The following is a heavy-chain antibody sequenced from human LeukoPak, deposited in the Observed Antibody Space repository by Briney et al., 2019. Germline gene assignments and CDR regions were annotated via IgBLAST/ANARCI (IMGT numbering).Heavy chain of an antibody. Sequence: PGGSLRLSCAASGFTFCSYWMSWVRQAPGKGLEWVSAISNNGGYTYYADSVQGRFTISRDNSKSTLCLQMNSLRAEDTAVYYCAKQLGYCSDGSCYFPYWGQGTLVTVSS. CDR1: GFTFCSYW. CDR3: AKQLGYCSDGSCYFPY. J-gene: IGHJ4*02. V-gene: IGHV3-23*01. CDR2: ISNNGGYT. D-gene: IGHD2-15*01.